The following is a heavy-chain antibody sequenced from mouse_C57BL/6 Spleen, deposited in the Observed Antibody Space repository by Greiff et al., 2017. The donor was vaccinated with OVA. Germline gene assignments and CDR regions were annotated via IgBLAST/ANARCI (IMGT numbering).Heavy chain of an antibody. D-gene: IGHD3-2*02. V-gene: IGHV1-22*01. CDR2: INPNNGGT. CDR1: GYTFTDYN. J-gene: IGHJ1*03. Sequence: EVKVVESGPELVKPGASVKMSCKASGYTFTDYNMHWVKQSHGKSLEWIGYINPNNGGTSYNQKFKGKATLTVNKSSSTAYMELRSLTSEDSAVYYCARSGTQYFDVWGTGTTVTVSS. CDR3: ARSGTQYFDV.